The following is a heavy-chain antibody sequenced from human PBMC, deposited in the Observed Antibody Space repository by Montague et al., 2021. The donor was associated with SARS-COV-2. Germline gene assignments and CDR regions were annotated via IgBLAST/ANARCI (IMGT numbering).Heavy chain of an antibody. J-gene: IGHJ5*01. Sequence: ETLSLTCAVSGGSISSDNWGSWVRQSPGKGLEWIGEIFHSGSTNYNPSLKSRVTMSVDKSKNDFYLKLSPVTAADTAMYYCARRITMVRGVTKRNNWFDPWGQGTLVTVSS. CDR2: IFHSGST. CDR1: GGSISSDNW. V-gene: IGHV4-4*02. CDR3: ARRITMVRGVTKRNNWFDP. D-gene: IGHD3-10*01.